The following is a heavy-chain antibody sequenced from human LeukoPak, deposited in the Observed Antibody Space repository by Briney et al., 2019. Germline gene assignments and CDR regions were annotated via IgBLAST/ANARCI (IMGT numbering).Heavy chain of an antibody. V-gene: IGHV3-23*01. CDR1: GFTFGNYA. CDR3: ASHRRVGYYDSSGYLAY. D-gene: IGHD3-22*01. Sequence: GGSLRLSCAASGFTFGNYAMSWVRQAPGKGLEWVSGISGSGGTTYYADSVKGRFTISRDNSKNTLYLQMNSLRAEDTAVYYCASHRRVGYYDSSGYLAYRGQGTLVTVSS. CDR2: ISGSGGTT. J-gene: IGHJ4*02.